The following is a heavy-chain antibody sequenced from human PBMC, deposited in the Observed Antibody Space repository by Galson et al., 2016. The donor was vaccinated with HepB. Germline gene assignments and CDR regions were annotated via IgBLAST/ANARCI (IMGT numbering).Heavy chain of an antibody. CDR1: GYTFTGYY. D-gene: IGHD3/OR15-3a*01. CDR3: ASHIGTVPSNSFDP. CDR2: INPNNGGT. V-gene: IGHV1-2*02. J-gene: IGHJ5*02. Sequence: SCKASGYTFTGYYMHWVRQAPGQGLEWVGWINPNNGGTYYAANLLGRVTMTRDTSISTAYMELSRLRFDDTAVYYCASHIGTVPSNSFDPWGQGTLVIVSS.